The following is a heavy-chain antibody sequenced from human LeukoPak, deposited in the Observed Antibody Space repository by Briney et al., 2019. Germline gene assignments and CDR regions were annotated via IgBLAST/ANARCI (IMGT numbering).Heavy chain of an antibody. CDR3: ARDTPRPAREPLV. D-gene: IGHD1-26*01. V-gene: IGHV4-38-2*02. Sequence: PSETLSLTCTVSGYSISSGYYWGWIRQPPGQGLEWIGSIYHSGSTYYNPSLKSRVTISVDTSKNQFSLKLSSVTAADTAVYYCARDTPRPAREPLVWGQGTLVTVSS. CDR1: GYSISSGYY. CDR2: IYHSGST. J-gene: IGHJ4*02.